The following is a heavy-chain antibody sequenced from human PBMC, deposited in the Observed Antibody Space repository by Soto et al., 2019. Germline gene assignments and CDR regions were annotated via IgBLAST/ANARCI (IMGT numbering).Heavy chain of an antibody. CDR2: INPNSGGT. V-gene: IGHV1-2*04. D-gene: IGHD3-22*01. CDR1: GYTFTSYY. Sequence: ASVKVSCKASGYTFTSYYMHWVRQAPGQGLEWMGWINPNSGGTNYAQKFQGWVTMTRDTSISTAYMELSRLRSDDTAVYYCARGDSCGWDYHHYLIAVWGQGTTVTVSS. CDR3: ARGDSCGWDYHHYLIAV. J-gene: IGHJ6*02.